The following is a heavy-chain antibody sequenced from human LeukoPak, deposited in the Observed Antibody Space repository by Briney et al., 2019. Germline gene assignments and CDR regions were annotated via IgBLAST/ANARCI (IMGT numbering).Heavy chain of an antibody. CDR3: ARDQGYGMDV. J-gene: IGHJ6*02. V-gene: IGHV4-61*01. Sequence: PSETLSLTCAVSGGSIRNSSFYWSWIRQPPGKGLEWIGYIYYSGSTNYNPSLKSRVTISVDTSKNQFSLNLSSVTAADTAVYYCARDQGYGMDVWGQGTTVTVSS. CDR2: IYYSGST. CDR1: GGSIRNSSFY.